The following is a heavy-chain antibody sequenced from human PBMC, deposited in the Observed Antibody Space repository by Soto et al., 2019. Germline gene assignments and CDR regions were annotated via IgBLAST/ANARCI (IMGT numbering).Heavy chain of an antibody. J-gene: IGHJ4*02. Sequence: EVQLLESGGGLVQPGGSLRLSCAASGFTFSSYAMSWVRQAPGKGLEWVSTISGDVGSTYYADSMKGRFTISRDNSKNTLYLQMNSLSAEDTAVYFCAKGFGTAMAGADYWGKGTLVTVSS. D-gene: IGHD6-19*01. V-gene: IGHV3-23*01. CDR3: AKGFGTAMAGADY. CDR1: GFTFSSYA. CDR2: ISGDVGST.